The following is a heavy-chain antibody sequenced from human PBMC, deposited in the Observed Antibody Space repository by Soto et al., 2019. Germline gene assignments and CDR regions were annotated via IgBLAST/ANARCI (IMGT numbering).Heavy chain of an antibody. J-gene: IGHJ4*02. CDR1: GGSSSNISDY. V-gene: IGHV4-39*01. Sequence: SETHSLTCTVAGGSSSNISDYWGCIRQPPGKGLEWIGSIYYSGSTYYNPSLKSRVTISVDTSKNQFSLKLSSVIAADTAVYYCARRGSGSYSDYWGQGTLVTVSS. D-gene: IGHD3-10*01. CDR2: IYYSGST. CDR3: ARRGSGSYSDY.